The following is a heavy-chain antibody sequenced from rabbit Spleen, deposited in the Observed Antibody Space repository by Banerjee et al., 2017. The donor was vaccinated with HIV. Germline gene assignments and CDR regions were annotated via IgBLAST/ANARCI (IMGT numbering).Heavy chain of an antibody. CDR2: IEVGSSGFS. J-gene: IGHJ6*01. CDR1: GGSFSFSSY. CDR3: ARDTSSSFSSYGMDL. Sequence: EESGGGLVKPGASLTLTCTASGGSFSFSSYMCWVRQAPGKGLEWIACIEVGSSGFSYFATWAKGLFTISETSSTTVTLHVTRLTAADTATYFCARDTSSSFSSYGMDLWGPGTLVTVS. D-gene: IGHD1-1*01. V-gene: IGHV1S40*01.